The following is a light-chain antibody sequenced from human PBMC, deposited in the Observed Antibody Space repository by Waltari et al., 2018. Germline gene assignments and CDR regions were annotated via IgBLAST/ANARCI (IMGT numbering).Light chain of an antibody. Sequence: QSALTQPRSVFGSPGQSVPISCSRPSSAVGKYNFVSCYQQHPGNAPKLLIYDVAKRPSGVPDRFSGSKSGNTASLTISGLQTEDEADYYCCSYAGSYTFVFGGGTQLTVL. J-gene: IGLJ7*01. V-gene: IGLV2-11*02. CDR2: DVA. CDR1: SSAVGKYNF. CDR3: CSYAGSYTFV.